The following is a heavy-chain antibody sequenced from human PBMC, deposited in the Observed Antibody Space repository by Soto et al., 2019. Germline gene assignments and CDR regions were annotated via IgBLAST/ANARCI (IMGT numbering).Heavy chain of an antibody. CDR3: ARVSGSYYYGMDV. CDR1: GGSISSSNW. Sequence: VQLQESGPGLVKPSGTLSLTCAVSGGSISSSNWWSWVRQPPGKGLAWIGEIYHSGSTNYNPSLKGRVTISVDKSKNQFSLKLSSVTAADTAVYYCARVSGSYYYGMDVWGQGITVTVSS. J-gene: IGHJ6*02. V-gene: IGHV4-4*02. D-gene: IGHD1-26*01. CDR2: IYHSGST.